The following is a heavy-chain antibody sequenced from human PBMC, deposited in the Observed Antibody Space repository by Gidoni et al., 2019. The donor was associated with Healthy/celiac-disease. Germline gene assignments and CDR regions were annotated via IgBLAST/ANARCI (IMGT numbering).Heavy chain of an antibody. J-gene: IGHJ4*02. CDR3: AREYCSGGSCYGPFDY. Sequence: QVQLQQWGAGLLKPSETLSLTCAVYGGSFSGYYWSWIRQPPGKGLEWIGEINHSGSTNYNPSLKSRVTISVDTSKNQFSLKLSSVTAADTAVYYCAREYCSGGSCYGPFDYWGQGTLVTVSS. CDR2: INHSGST. V-gene: IGHV4-34*01. D-gene: IGHD2-15*01. CDR1: GGSFSGYY.